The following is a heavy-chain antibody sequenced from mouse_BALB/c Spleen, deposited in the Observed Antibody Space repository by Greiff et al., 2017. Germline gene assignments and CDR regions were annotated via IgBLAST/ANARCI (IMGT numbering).Heavy chain of an antibody. Sequence: VQLQQPGAELVRPGASVKLSCKASGYTFTSYWINWVKQRPGQGLEWIGNIYPSDSYTNYNQKFKDKATLTVDKSSSTAYMQLSSPTSEDSAVYYCTPNYGSKGWFAYWGQGTLVTVSA. CDR3: TPNYGSKGWFAY. V-gene: IGHV1-69*02. J-gene: IGHJ3*01. CDR2: IYPSDSYT. D-gene: IGHD1-1*01. CDR1: GYTFTSYW.